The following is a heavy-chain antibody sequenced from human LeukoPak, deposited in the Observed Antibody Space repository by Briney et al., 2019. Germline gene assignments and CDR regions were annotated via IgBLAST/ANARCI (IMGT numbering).Heavy chain of an antibody. CDR3: ARGTGYGVFDI. J-gene: IGHJ3*02. CDR2: ISYDGSNK. D-gene: IGHD2-8*01. V-gene: IGHV3-30-3*01. Sequence: PGRSLRLSCAASGFTFSSYTIHWVRQAPGKGLEWVTIISYDGSNKYYADSVKGRFTISRDNSKNTLSLQMNSLRAEDTAVYYCARGTGYGVFDIWGQGTMVTVSS. CDR1: GFTFSSYT.